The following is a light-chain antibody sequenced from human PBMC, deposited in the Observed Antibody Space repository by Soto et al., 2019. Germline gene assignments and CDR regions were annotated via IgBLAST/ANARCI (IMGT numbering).Light chain of an antibody. V-gene: IGLV1-51*01. J-gene: IGLJ2*01. CDR1: SSNIENNY. Sequence: QSVLTQPPSVSEAPGQKVTISCSGSSSNIENNYVSWYQQLPGTAPKLLIYDSDKRSSEIPDRFSGSKSGTSAALGITGLQTGDEADYYCGAWDSSLNVVLFGGGTKLTVL. CDR3: GAWDSSLNVVL. CDR2: DSD.